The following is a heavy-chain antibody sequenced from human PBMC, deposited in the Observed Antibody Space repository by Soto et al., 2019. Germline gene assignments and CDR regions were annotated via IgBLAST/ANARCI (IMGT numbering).Heavy chain of an antibody. CDR1: GFTFDDYA. D-gene: IGHD2-21*02. CDR3: AKGVAPYCGGDCYLQH. J-gene: IGHJ1*01. Sequence: SLRLSCAASGFTFDDYAMHWVRQAPGKGLEWVSGISWNSGSIGYADSVKGRFTISRDNAKNSLYLQMNSLRAEDTALYYCAKGVAPYCGGDCYLQHWGQGTLVTVSS. CDR2: ISWNSGSI. V-gene: IGHV3-9*01.